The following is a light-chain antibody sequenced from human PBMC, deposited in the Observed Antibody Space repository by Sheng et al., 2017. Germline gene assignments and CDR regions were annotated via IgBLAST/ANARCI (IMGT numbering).Light chain of an antibody. CDR1: SSDVGGYKY. Sequence: QSALTQPPSASGSPGQSVAISCTGTSSDVGGYKYVSWYQQHPGKAPKLMIYDVTSRPSGVSDRFSGSRSGNTASLTISGLQAEDEADYYCSSYTYSSSLVFGGGTKLTVL. CDR2: DVT. CDR3: SSYTYSSSLV. J-gene: IGLJ2*01. V-gene: IGLV2-14*03.